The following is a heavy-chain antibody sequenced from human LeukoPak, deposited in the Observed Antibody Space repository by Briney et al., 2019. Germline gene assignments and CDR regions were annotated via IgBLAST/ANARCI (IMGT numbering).Heavy chain of an antibody. J-gene: IGHJ5*02. CDR2: IIPIFGTA. CDR1: GGTFSSYA. V-gene: IGHV1-69*05. Sequence: GASVKVSCKASGGTFSSYAISRVRQAPGQGLEWMGGIIPIFGTANYAQKFQGRVTITTDESTSTAYMELSSLRSEDTAVYYCAREDYSNYVNHWFDPWGQGTLVTVSS. D-gene: IGHD4-11*01. CDR3: AREDYSNYVNHWFDP.